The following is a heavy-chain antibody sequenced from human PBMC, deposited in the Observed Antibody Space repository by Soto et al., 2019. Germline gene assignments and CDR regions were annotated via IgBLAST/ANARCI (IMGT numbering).Heavy chain of an antibody. CDR2: ISWNSGSI. CDR1: GFTFDDYA. J-gene: IGHJ4*02. Sequence: GGSLRLSCAASGFTFDDYAMHWVRQAPGKGLEWVSGISWNSGSIGYADSVKGRFTISRDNAKNSLYLQMNSLRAEDTALYYCAKATGILTGYYDYWGQGTLVTVSS. V-gene: IGHV3-9*01. CDR3: AKATGILTGYYDY. D-gene: IGHD3-9*01.